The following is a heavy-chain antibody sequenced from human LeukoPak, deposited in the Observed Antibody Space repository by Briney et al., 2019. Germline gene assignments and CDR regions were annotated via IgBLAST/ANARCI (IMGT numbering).Heavy chain of an antibody. J-gene: IGHJ4*02. V-gene: IGHV1-46*01. CDR1: GYTFANYY. CDR2: INPSGGST. Sequence: ASVKVSCKASGYTFANYYMHWVRQAPGQGLEWMGIINPSGGSTSYAQKFQGRVTMTRDTSTSTVYMELRSLRSDDTAVYYCARVGMYSSGWLTSDYWGQGTLVTVSS. CDR3: ARVGMYSSGWLTSDY. D-gene: IGHD6-19*01.